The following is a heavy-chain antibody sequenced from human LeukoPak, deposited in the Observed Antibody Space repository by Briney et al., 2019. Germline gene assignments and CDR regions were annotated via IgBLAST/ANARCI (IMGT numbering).Heavy chain of an antibody. Sequence: ASVTVSCKASGYTFTSNYIHWVRQAPGQGPEWMGMIYPRDGSTSYAQKFQGRVTVTRDTSTSTVHMELSGLRSEDTAVYYCARDQEGFDYWGQGTLVTVSS. J-gene: IGHJ4*02. V-gene: IGHV1-46*01. CDR1: GYTFTSNY. CDR2: IYPRDGST. CDR3: ARDQEGFDY.